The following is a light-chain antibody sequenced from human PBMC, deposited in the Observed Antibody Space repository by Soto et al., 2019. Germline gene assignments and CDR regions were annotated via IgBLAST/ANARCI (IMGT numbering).Light chain of an antibody. CDR2: GAS. V-gene: IGKV3-20*01. CDR3: PHYDWSLPGT. J-gene: IGKJ1*01. Sequence: EIVLTQSPGTLSLSPGERATLSCRASQPVSTSFLAWYQQIRGQAPRLLIYGASTRATGVPDRFSGSGSGTDFILAISELEPENIAVYYCPHYDWSLPGTYGQGTKVEIK. CDR1: QPVSTSF.